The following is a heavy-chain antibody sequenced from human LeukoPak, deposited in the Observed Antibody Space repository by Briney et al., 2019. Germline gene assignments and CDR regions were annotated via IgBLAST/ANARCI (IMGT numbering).Heavy chain of an antibody. Sequence: SVKVSCKASGYTFTSYDINWVRQATGQGLEWMGWMNPNSGNTGYAQKFQGRVTMTRNTSISTAYMELSSLRSEDTAVYYCARGGVYCSSTSCSKYYFDYRGQGTLVTVSS. J-gene: IGHJ4*02. CDR2: MNPNSGNT. CDR3: ARGGVYCSSTSCSKYYFDY. V-gene: IGHV1-8*01. D-gene: IGHD2-2*01. CDR1: GYTFTSYD.